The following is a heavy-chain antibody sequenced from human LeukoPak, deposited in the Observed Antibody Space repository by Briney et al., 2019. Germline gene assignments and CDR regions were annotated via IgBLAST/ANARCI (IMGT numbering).Heavy chain of an antibody. CDR3: ARIPPPDYDFWSGYSVNYYGMDV. D-gene: IGHD3-3*01. CDR2: ISSSSSTI. Sequence: GGSLRLSCAASGFTFSSYSMNWVRQAPGKGLEWVSYISSSSSTIYYADSVKGRFTISRDNAKNSLYLQMNSLRDEDTAAYYCARIPPPDYDFWSGYSVNYYGMDVWGQGTTVTVSS. CDR1: GFTFSSYS. V-gene: IGHV3-48*02. J-gene: IGHJ6*02.